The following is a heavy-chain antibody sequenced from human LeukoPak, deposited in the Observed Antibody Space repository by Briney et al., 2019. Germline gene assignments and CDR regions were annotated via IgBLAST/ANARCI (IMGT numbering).Heavy chain of an antibody. Sequence: SETLSLTCGVSGGSISGTNWWSWVRQPPGQGLEWIGEISLAGQTNYNPSLSGRVTMSLDKSSNQLSLHLTSVTAADTATYFCSRESGPFCPFGYWGQGALVIVSS. CDR2: ISLAGQT. D-gene: IGHD1-26*01. CDR1: GGSISGTNW. CDR3: SRESGPFCPFGY. J-gene: IGHJ4*02. V-gene: IGHV4/OR15-8*02.